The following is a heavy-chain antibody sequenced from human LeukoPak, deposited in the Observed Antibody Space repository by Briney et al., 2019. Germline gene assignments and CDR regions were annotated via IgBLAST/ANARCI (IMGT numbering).Heavy chain of an antibody. Sequence: ASVKVSCKASGYTFTSYAMHWVRQAPGQRLEWMGWINAGNGNTKYSQKFQGRVTITRDTSVSTAYMELRSLRSDDTAVYYCASSAGYDILTAYLLDYWGQGTLVTVSS. CDR2: INAGNGNT. CDR3: ASSAGYDILTAYLLDY. D-gene: IGHD3-9*01. J-gene: IGHJ4*02. V-gene: IGHV1-3*01. CDR1: GYTFTSYA.